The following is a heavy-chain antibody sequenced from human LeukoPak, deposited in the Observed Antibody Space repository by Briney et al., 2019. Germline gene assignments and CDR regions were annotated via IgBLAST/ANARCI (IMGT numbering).Heavy chain of an antibody. V-gene: IGHV4-34*01. Sequence: SETLSLTCAVYGGSFSGYYWSWIRQPPGKGLEWIGEINHSGSTNYNPSLKSRVTISVDTSKNQFSLKLGSVTAADTAVYYCERVSRVAARPFDYWGQGTLVTVSS. D-gene: IGHD6-6*01. CDR1: GGSFSGYY. CDR2: INHSGST. CDR3: ERVSRVAARPFDY. J-gene: IGHJ4*02.